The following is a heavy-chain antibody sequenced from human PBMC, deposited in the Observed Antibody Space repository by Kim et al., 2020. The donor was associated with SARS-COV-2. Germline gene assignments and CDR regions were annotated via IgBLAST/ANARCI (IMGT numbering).Heavy chain of an antibody. V-gene: IGHV4-38-2*02. CDR3: ARDHQGSSGYSY. CDR1: GYSISSGYY. J-gene: IGHJ4*02. CDR2: IYHSGST. D-gene: IGHD3-22*01. Sequence: SETLSLTCTVSGYSISSGYYWGWIRQPPGKVLEWIGSIYHSGSTYYNPSLKSRVTISVDTSKNQFSLKLSSVTAADTAVYYCARDHQGSSGYSYWGQGTLVTVSS.